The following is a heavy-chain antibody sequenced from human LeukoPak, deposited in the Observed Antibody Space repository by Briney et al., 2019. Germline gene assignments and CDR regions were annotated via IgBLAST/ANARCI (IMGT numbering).Heavy chain of an antibody. V-gene: IGHV4-34*01. CDR2: INQSGST. CDR3: ARHAVVVVAATPDPDY. CDR1: GGSFSGYY. D-gene: IGHD2-15*01. Sequence: SETLSLTCAVYGGSFSGYYWSWIRQPPGKGREWIGEINQSGSTNYNPSLKSRVTISVDTSKNQFSLKLSSVTAADTAVYYCARHAVVVVAATPDPDYWGQGTLVTVSS. J-gene: IGHJ4*02.